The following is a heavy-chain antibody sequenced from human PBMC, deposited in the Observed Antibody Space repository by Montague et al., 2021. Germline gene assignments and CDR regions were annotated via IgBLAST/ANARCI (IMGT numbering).Heavy chain of an antibody. CDR1: GGSFSGYY. Sequence: SETLSLTCAVYGGSFSGYYWSWIRQPPGKGLEWIGEINHSGSTNYNPYLKIRGTITVETSKNKFSLKLSSVTAAATAVDYCGRRRSKLHRQPSSSYYQYGMDDWGQGTPVTVS. V-gene: IGHV4-34*01. J-gene: IGHJ6*02. CDR2: INHSGST. CDR3: GRRRSKLHRQPSSSYYQYGMDD. D-gene: IGHD1-7*01.